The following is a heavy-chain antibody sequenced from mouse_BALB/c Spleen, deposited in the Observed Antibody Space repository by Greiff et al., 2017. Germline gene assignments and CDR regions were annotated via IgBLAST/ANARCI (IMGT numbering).Heavy chain of an antibody. V-gene: IGHV1-7*01. CDR3: ARSLYDGYYPSY. CDR2: INPSTGYT. J-gene: IGHJ3*01. Sequence: VKLVESGAELAKPGASVKMSCKASGYTFTSYWMHWVKQRPGQGLEWIGYINPSTGYTEYNQKFKDKATLTADKSSSTAYMQLSSLTSEDSAVYYCARSLYDGYYPSYWGQGTLVTVSA. D-gene: IGHD2-3*01. CDR1: GYTFTSYW.